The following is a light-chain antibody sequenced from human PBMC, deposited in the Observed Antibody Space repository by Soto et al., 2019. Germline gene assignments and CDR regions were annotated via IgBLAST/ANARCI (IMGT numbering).Light chain of an antibody. J-gene: IGLJ3*02. Sequence: QSVLTQPPSVSGAPGQRVTISCTGSSSNIGAGFDVHWYQQLPGAVPKLLIYGNSNRPSGVPDRFSGSKSGTSASLAITGLQAEDEADYYCHSYDSSLTGSVFAGGTKLTAL. CDR1: SSNIGAGFD. V-gene: IGLV1-40*01. CDR3: HSYDSSLTGSV. CDR2: GNS.